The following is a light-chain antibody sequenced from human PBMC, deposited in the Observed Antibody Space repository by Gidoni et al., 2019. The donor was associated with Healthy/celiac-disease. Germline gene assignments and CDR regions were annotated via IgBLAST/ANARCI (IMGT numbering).Light chain of an antibody. CDR2: DAS. J-gene: IGKJ3*01. Sequence: EIVLTQSPATLSLSPGERATLSCRASQSVSSYLAWYQQKTGQAPRLLIYDASNRATGIPARFSGSGSGTDFTLTISSLEPEDFAVYYCQQRRSFGPGTKVDIK. V-gene: IGKV3-11*01. CDR3: QQRRS. CDR1: QSVSSY.